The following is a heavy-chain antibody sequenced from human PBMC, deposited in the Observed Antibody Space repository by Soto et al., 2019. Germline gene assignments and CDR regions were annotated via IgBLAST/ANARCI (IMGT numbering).Heavy chain of an antibody. D-gene: IGHD6-19*01. Sequence: GGSLRLSCAASGFTFTKFAMSWVRQAPGKGLEWVASISGPGGSTNYAESVKGRFTISRDNSNDTVSLQMNSLRVEDTALYFCAKDRRIAVSNFDFWGQGTLVTVSS. V-gene: IGHV3-23*01. J-gene: IGHJ4*02. CDR3: AKDRRIAVSNFDF. CDR2: ISGPGGST. CDR1: GFTFTKFA.